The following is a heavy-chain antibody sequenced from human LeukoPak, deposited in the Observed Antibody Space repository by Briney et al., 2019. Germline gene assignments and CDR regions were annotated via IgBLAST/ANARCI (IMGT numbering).Heavy chain of an antibody. CDR1: GFTFSNYT. Sequence: GGSLRLSCAASGFTFSNYTMNWVRQSPEKGLEWVSGISGSGGNTYYADSVKGRFTISRDNSKNTLYLQMNSLRAEDTAVYYCAKAGAVVVVAAKYFDYWGQGTLVTVSS. CDR3: AKAGAVVVVAAKYFDY. V-gene: IGHV3-23*01. CDR2: ISGSGGNT. J-gene: IGHJ4*02. D-gene: IGHD2-15*01.